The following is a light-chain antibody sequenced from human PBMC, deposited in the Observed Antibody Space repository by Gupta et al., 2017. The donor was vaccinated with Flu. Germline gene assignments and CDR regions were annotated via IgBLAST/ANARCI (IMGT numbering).Light chain of an antibody. CDR1: QSVGSN. V-gene: IGKV3-15*01. Sequence: ERVMTQSPATLSVSPGESATLSCRASQSVGSNLAWYQRRPGQAPRLLIYRASARATGVPDRFSGSGSGTEFSLSINSLQSEDFAVYYCQQDSDWSHTFGGGTKVEIK. CDR3: QQDSDWSHT. J-gene: IGKJ4*01. CDR2: RAS.